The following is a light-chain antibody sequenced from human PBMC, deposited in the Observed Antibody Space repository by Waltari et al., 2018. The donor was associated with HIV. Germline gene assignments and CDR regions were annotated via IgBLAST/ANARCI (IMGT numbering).Light chain of an antibody. Sequence: QSVLTHPPSASAAPGQKVSISSSGGSSNFGSAVASRYQHPPGAAPRLLIYDNTTRPAWISDRFSGAKSGTSATLGITGLQTGEEADYYCGTWDSSVGAAVFGGGTRLTVL. CDR3: GTWDSSVGAAV. CDR1: SSNFGSAV. V-gene: IGLV1-51*01. J-gene: IGLJ3*02. CDR2: DNT.